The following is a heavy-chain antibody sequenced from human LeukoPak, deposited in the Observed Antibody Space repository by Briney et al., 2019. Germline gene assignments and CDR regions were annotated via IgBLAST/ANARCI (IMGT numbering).Heavy chain of an antibody. V-gene: IGHV4-39*01. CDR2: IYYSGST. D-gene: IGHD3-9*01. CDR3: ARRYYDILTGYYEIYYFDY. Sequence: SETLSLTCTVSGGSISSSSYYWGWIRQPPGKGLEWIGSIYYSGSTYYNPSLKSRVTISVDTSKNQFSLKLSSVTAADTAVYYCARRYYDILTGYYEIYYFDYWGRGTLVTVSS. J-gene: IGHJ4*02. CDR1: GGSISSSSYY.